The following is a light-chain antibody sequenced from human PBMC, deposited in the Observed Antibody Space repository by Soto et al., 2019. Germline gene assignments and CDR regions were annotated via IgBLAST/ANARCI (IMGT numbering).Light chain of an antibody. CDR1: QSVSSSY. CDR2: GAS. V-gene: IGKV3-20*01. J-gene: IGKJ1*01. Sequence: EIVLTQSPGTLSLSPGERATLSCRASQSVSSSYLAWYQQKPGQAPRLLIYGASSRATGIPYRFSGSGSGTDFSLTISRLEPEDFAVYYCQQYGSSPWTFGRGTKVEIK. CDR3: QQYGSSPWT.